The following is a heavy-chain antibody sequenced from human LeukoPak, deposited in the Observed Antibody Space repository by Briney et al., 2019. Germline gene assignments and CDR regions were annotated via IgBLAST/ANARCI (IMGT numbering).Heavy chain of an antibody. CDR1: GFTFSSYG. Sequence: GRSLRLSCAASGFTFSSYGMHWVRQAPGKGLEWVAVIWYDGSNKYYADSVKGRFTISRDNSKNTLYLQMNSLRAEDTAVYYCARDHTQDPLSHYYGMDVWGQGTTVTVSS. CDR2: IWYDGSNK. J-gene: IGHJ6*02. D-gene: IGHD2-2*01. V-gene: IGHV3-33*01. CDR3: ARDHTQDPLSHYYGMDV.